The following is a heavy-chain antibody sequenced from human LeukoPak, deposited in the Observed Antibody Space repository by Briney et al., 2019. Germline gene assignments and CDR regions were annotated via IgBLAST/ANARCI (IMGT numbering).Heavy chain of an antibody. CDR3: ARDGANYDILTGYDYYYYYYMDV. CDR2: IYGTGTI. J-gene: IGHJ6*03. Sequence: PSETLSLTCTVSGGSISSYYWSWIRQPAGKGLEWIGRIYGTGTITYNPSLQSRVTMSVDTSKNQFSLKLSSVTAADTAVYYCARDGANYDILTGYDYYYYYYMDVWGKGTTVTISS. V-gene: IGHV4-4*07. CDR1: GGSISSYY. D-gene: IGHD3-9*01.